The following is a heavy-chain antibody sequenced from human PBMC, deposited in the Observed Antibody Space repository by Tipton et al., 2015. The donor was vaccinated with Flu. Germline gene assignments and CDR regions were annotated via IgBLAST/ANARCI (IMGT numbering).Heavy chain of an antibody. CDR1: GDSISDGDYF. V-gene: IGHV4-31*03. CDR2: IFYTGAT. D-gene: IGHD5-24*01. Sequence: GLVKPSQTLSLICTVSGDSISDGDYFWSWIRQHPGKGLEWIAHIFYTGATHYNPSLKSRLMLSIDPTKNQFSLNVSSVTAADTAVYYCARHRKGAPNYFDPWGQGTQVTVSS. CDR3: ARHRKGAPNYFDP. J-gene: IGHJ5*02.